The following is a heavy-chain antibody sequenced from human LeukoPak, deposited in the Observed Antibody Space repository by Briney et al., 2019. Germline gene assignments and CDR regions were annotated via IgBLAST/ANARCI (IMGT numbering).Heavy chain of an antibody. V-gene: IGHV3-7*01. J-gene: IGHJ6*02. CDR2: IKDDGSET. Sequence: GGSLRLSCAASGFTFSNAWMTWVRQAPGKGPEWVASIKDDGSETFHADSVRGRFTISRDNARGTLYVQMNTLRAEDTAVYYCATYTNWVAGDVWGQGTTVTVSS. CDR1: GFTFSNAW. D-gene: IGHD7-27*01. CDR3: ATYTNWVAGDV.